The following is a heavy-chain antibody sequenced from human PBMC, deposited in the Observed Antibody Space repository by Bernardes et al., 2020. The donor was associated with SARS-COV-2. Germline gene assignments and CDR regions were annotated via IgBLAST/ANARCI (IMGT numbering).Heavy chain of an antibody. V-gene: IGHV3-21*01. CDR3: ALRGDIVATLLY. CDR1: GFTFSSYS. J-gene: IGHJ4*02. Sequence: GSLSLSCAASGFTFSSYSMNWVRQAPGKGLEWVSSISSSSSYIYYADSVKGRFTISRDNAKNSLYLQMNSLRAEDTAVYYCALRGDIVATLLYWGQGTLVTVSS. D-gene: IGHD5-12*01. CDR2: ISSSSSYI.